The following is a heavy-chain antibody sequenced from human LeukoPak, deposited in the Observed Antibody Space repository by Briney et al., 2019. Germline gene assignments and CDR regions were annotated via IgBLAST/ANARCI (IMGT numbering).Heavy chain of an antibody. CDR3: ARGYCSSTSCSTIYFDY. J-gene: IGHJ4*02. CDR2: INHSGST. D-gene: IGHD2-2*02. CDR1: GGSFSGYY. Sequence: SETLSLTCAVYGGSFSGYYWSWIRQPPGKGLEWIGEINHSGSTNYNPSLKSRVTISVDTSKNQFSLKLSSVTAADTAVYCCARGYCSSTSCSTIYFDYWGQGTLVTVSS. V-gene: IGHV4-34*01.